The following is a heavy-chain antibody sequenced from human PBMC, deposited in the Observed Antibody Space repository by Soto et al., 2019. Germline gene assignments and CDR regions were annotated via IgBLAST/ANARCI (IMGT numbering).Heavy chain of an antibody. CDR1: GRSINSRDYY. CDR3: ASVRFLESCFDY. V-gene: IGHV4-30-4*01. D-gene: IGHD3-3*01. J-gene: IGHJ4*02. Sequence: PSETLSLTCTVSGRSINSRDYYWSWIRQPPGKCLEWIGYIYYSASTYYNPSLNSRVTISVDTSKNQFSLKLTSVTAADAAVYYCASVRFLESCFDYWGQGTMVTVSS. CDR2: IYYSAST.